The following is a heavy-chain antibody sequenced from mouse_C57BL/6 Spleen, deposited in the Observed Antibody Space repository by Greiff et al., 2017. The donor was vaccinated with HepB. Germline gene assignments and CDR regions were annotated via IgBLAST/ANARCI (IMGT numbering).Heavy chain of an antibody. Sequence: VKLQQSGAELARPGASVKLSCKASGYTFTSYGISWVKQRTGQGLEWIGEIYPRSGNTYYNEKFKGKATLTADKSSSTAYMELRSLTSEDSAVYFCGRGVLFITTVVATNYFDYWGQGTTLTVSS. CDR1: GYTFTSYG. D-gene: IGHD1-1*01. V-gene: IGHV1-81*01. CDR3: GRGVLFITTVVATNYFDY. CDR2: IYPRSGNT. J-gene: IGHJ2*01.